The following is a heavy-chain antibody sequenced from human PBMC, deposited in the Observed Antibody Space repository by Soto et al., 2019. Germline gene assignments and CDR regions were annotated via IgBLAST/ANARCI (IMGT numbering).Heavy chain of an antibody. CDR2: IIPIFGTV. Sequence: QVQLLQSGAEVKKPGSWVRVSCEASGGTFRTYAISWERQAPGQGLEWMGEIIPIFGTVNYAQKFQGRVTITADESTTTVYMDLRSLRSEDTAVYYCAKGAVAGTPTSYYYYGMDVWGQGTTVTVSS. V-gene: IGHV1-69*12. J-gene: IGHJ6*02. CDR1: GGTFRTYA. D-gene: IGHD6-19*01. CDR3: AKGAVAGTPTSYYYYGMDV.